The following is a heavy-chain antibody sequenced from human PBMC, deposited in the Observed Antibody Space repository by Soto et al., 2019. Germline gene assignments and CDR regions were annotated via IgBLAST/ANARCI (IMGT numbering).Heavy chain of an antibody. CDR3: PRNLFARSSRPDD. J-gene: IGHJ6*04. V-gene: IGHV5-51*01. CDR1: GYFFTRYS. D-gene: IGHD6-6*01. Sequence: PGESMRISRQVSGYFFTRYSIGWVRQLPGKGLEWMGILSPDDSDTRYSPSFQGKVTISAAKSTRPAYLQWTSLKASDSAMYEWPRNLFARSSRPDDWGTGTMVTVSS. CDR2: LSPDDSDT.